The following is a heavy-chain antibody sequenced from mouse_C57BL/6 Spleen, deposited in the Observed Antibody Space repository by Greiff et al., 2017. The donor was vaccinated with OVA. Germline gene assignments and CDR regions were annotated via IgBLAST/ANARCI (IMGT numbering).Heavy chain of an antibody. Sequence: EVKLQESGGDLVKPGGSLKLSCAASGFTFSSYGMSWVRQTPDKRLEWVATISSGGSYTYYPDSVKGRFTISRDNAKNTLYLQMSSLKSEDTAMYYCARRGPYDGYSYAMDYWGQGTSVTVSS. J-gene: IGHJ4*01. V-gene: IGHV5-6*02. CDR1: GFTFSSYG. CDR3: ARRGPYDGYSYAMDY. CDR2: ISSGGSYT. D-gene: IGHD2-3*01.